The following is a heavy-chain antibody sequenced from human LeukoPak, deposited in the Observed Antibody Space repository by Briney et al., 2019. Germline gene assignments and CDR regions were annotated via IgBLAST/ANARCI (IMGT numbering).Heavy chain of an antibody. CDR2: ISGSGGST. Sequence: GGSLRLSCAASGFTFSSYAMSWVRQAPGKGLEWVSAISGSGGSTYYADSVKGRFTISRDNSKNTLYLQMNSPRAEDTAVYYCAEDQFGGLYFDYWGQGTLVTVSS. V-gene: IGHV3-23*01. CDR3: AEDQFGGLYFDY. CDR1: GFTFSSYA. J-gene: IGHJ4*02. D-gene: IGHD3-10*01.